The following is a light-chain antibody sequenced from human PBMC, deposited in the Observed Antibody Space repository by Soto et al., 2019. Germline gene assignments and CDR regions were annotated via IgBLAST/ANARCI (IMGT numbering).Light chain of an antibody. CDR1: QRVSTTY. V-gene: IGKV3-20*01. J-gene: IGKJ1*01. CDR2: GAS. CDR3: QQSCSSRWT. Sequence: EIGLTQSPGTLSLSPGERATLSCRASQRVSTTYLAWYQQKPGQAPRLLIYGASSRATGIPDRFSGGGSGTDFNLTISRLEHDDVAVYYCQQSCSSRWTFGHGTKVAIK.